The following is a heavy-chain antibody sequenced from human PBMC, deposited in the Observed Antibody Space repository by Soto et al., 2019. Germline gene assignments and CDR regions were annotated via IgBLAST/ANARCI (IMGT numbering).Heavy chain of an antibody. CDR1: GGSISSYY. J-gene: IGHJ6*02. V-gene: IGHV4-59*01. CDR2: IYYSGST. D-gene: IGHD6-13*01. Sequence: SETLSLTCTVSGGSISSYYWSWIRQPPGKGLEWIGYIYYSGSTNYSPSLKSRVTISVDTSKNQFSLKLSSVTAADTAVYYCARGLISSSWTDYGMDVWGQGTTVTVSS. CDR3: ARGLISSSWTDYGMDV.